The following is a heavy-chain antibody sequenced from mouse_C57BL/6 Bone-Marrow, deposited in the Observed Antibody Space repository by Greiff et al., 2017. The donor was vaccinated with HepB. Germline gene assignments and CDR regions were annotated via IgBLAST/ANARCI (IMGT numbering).Heavy chain of an antibody. CDR2: IDPETGGT. Sequence: VQLQQSGAELVRPGASVTLSCKASGYTFTDYEMHWVKQTPVHGLEWIGAIDPETGGTAYNQKFKGKAILTADKSSSTAYMELRSLTSEDSAVYYCTREGYYGSSYPDYWGQGTTLTVSS. D-gene: IGHD1-1*01. J-gene: IGHJ2*01. CDR1: GYTFTDYE. V-gene: IGHV1-15*01. CDR3: TREGYYGSSYPDY.